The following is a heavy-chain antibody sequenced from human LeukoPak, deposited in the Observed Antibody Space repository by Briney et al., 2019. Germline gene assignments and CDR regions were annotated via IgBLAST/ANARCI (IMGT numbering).Heavy chain of an antibody. CDR2: ISSSSTYI. CDR3: VRENQGSFDY. J-gene: IGHJ4*02. CDR1: GFSFSSYY. V-gene: IGHV3-21*01. D-gene: IGHD1-14*01. Sequence: GGSLRLSCAASGFSFSSYYVNWVRQAPGKGLEWVSSISSSSTYIYYADSVRGRFAISRDNAKNSLYLQMNSLRADDTAVYYCVRENQGSFDYWGQGSLVTVSS.